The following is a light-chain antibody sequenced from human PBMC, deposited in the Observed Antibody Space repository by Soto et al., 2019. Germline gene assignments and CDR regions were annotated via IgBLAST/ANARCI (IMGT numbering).Light chain of an antibody. Sequence: QSALTQPPSVSGAPGRRVTISCSGSSSDIGAGFDVHWYQHLPGTAPKLLIYGNTNRPSGVPGRFSGSKSGTSASLVISGLQAEDEAVYYCQSYENSRTGFYVFGTGTKVTVL. J-gene: IGLJ1*01. CDR3: QSYENSRTGFYV. CDR1: SSDIGAGFD. V-gene: IGLV1-40*01. CDR2: GNT.